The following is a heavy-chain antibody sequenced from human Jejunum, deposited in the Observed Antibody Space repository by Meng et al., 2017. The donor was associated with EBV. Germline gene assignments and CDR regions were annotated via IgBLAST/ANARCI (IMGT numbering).Heavy chain of an antibody. D-gene: IGHD2-21*02. CDR3: VRGGDYCLVY. Sequence: QVQLQVSGPGLGKPSGPLSLTCAVSGDSIDSRNWWSWVRQSPERGLEWIGEIYYSGSTNYNPSLKSRVTILVDRSENHFSLHLSSVTAADTAVYYCVRGGDYCLVYWGQGTLVTVSS. V-gene: IGHV4-4*02. CDR1: GDSIDSRNW. CDR2: IYYSGST. J-gene: IGHJ4*02.